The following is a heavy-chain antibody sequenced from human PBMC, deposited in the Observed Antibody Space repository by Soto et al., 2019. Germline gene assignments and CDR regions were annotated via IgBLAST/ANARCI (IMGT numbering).Heavy chain of an antibody. V-gene: IGHV3-21*01. CDR3: ARGVYYFDY. CDR2: ISSGSSYI. CDR1: GFTFSTYT. J-gene: IGHJ4*02. Sequence: PGGSLRLSCAASGFTFSTYTLNWVRQAPGKGLEWVSSISSGSSYIYYAGSVKGRFTIPRDNAKNSLYLQMNSLRAEDTAVYYCARGVYYFDYWGQGTLVTVSS.